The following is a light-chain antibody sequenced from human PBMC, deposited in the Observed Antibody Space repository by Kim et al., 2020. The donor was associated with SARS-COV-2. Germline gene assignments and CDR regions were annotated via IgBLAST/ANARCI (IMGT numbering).Light chain of an antibody. J-gene: IGKJ1*01. Sequence: APGEGATLSCRASQTVSSSYLAWYQQKPGQAPRLLIYSASSRATGIPDRFSGSGSGTDFTLTISSLEPEDFAVYYCQQYDSSRWTFGQGTKVDIK. CDR2: SAS. CDR3: QQYDSSRWT. V-gene: IGKV3-20*01. CDR1: QTVSSSY.